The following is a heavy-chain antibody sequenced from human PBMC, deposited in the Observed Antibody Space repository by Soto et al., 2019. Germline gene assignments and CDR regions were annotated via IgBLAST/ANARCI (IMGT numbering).Heavy chain of an antibody. V-gene: IGHV1-8*02. D-gene: IGHD3-16*01. CDR3: ARMASFGTLNWFDP. CDR1: GYTFINYD. CDR2: MNPGSGKT. Sequence: ASVKVSCKASGYTFINYDISWARQATGQGLEWMGWMNPGSGKTGYANKFQGRVTMTRDASTSTAHLELSSLTSEDTAVYYCARMASFGTLNWFDPWGQGTLVTVS. J-gene: IGHJ5*02.